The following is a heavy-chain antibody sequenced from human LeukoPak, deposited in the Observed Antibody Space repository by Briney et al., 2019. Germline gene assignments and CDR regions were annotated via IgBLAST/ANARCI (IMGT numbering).Heavy chain of an antibody. D-gene: IGHD1-14*01. CDR3: ARRNLFDY. V-gene: IGHV3-7*01. Sequence: GGSLRLSCVASGFTFRDYWMTWVRQAPGKGLDCVANIKYDGSDKYYVASVKGRFTISRDNAKNSVYLQMNSHRVEDTAVYYCARRNLFDYWGQGTVVTVSS. CDR1: GFTFRDYW. CDR2: IKYDGSDK. J-gene: IGHJ4*02.